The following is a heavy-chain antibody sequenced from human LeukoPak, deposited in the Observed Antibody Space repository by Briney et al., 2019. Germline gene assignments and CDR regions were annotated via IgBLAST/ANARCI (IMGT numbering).Heavy chain of an antibody. D-gene: IGHD6-19*01. Sequence: GGSLRLSCAASGFTFSSYAMSWVRQAPGKGPEWVSAISGSGGSTYYADSVKGRLTISRDNSKNTLYLQMNSLRAEDTAVYYCAKYPGYSSGWLDAFDIWGQGTMVTVSS. J-gene: IGHJ3*02. CDR2: ISGSGGST. V-gene: IGHV3-23*01. CDR1: GFTFSSYA. CDR3: AKYPGYSSGWLDAFDI.